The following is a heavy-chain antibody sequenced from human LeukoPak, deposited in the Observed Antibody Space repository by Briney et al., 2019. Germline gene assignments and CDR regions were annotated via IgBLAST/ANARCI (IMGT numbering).Heavy chain of an antibody. D-gene: IGHD6-13*01. J-gene: IGHJ6*03. CDR3: AADRPGYSSSWDNYYYYYMDV. CDR2: IYYSGST. CDR1: GGSISSYY. V-gene: IGHV4-59*01. Sequence: SETLSLTCTVSGGSISSYYWSWIRQPPGKGLEWIGYIYYSGSTNYNPSLKSRVTISVDTSKNQFSLKLSSVTAADTAVYYCAADRPGYSSSWDNYYYYYMDVWGKGTTVTVSS.